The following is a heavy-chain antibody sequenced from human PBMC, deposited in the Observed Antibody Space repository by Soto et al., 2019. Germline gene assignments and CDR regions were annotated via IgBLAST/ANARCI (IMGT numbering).Heavy chain of an antibody. CDR1: GGSISSSNW. Sequence: LRETLSLTCAVSGGSISSSNWWSWVRQPPGKGLEWIGEIYHSGSTNYNPSLKSRVTISVDKSKNQFSLKLSSVTAADTAVYYCARVDTAMVTAFDYWGQGTLVTVSS. CDR2: IYHSGST. CDR3: ARVDTAMVTAFDY. J-gene: IGHJ4*02. V-gene: IGHV4-4*03. D-gene: IGHD5-18*01.